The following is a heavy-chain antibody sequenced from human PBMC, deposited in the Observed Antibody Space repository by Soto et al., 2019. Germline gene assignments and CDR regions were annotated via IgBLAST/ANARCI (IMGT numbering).Heavy chain of an antibody. CDR2: IYHSGST. Sequence: SETLSLTCAVSGGSISSGGYSWSWIRQPPGKGLEWIAYIYHSGSTYYNPSLKSRVTISVDRSKNQFSLKLSSMTAADTAVHYCARDPFQWGQGTMVTV. CDR3: ARDPFQ. J-gene: IGHJ4*02. CDR1: GGSISSGGYS. V-gene: IGHV4-30-2*01.